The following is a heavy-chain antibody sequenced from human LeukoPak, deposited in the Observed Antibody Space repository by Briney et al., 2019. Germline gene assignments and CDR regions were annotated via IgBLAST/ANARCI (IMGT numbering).Heavy chain of an antibody. D-gene: IGHD6-13*01. CDR1: GESFSGYY. V-gene: IGHV4-34*01. CDR3: ARGYSSSWLAYYYYYMDV. CDR2: VNHSGGT. Sequence: PSETLSLTCDVYGESFSGYYWSWIRQPPGKGLEWIGEVNHSGGTNYNPSLKSRVTISVDTSKNQFSLKLSSVTAADTAVYYCARGYSSSWLAYYYYYMDVWGKGTTVTISS. J-gene: IGHJ6*03.